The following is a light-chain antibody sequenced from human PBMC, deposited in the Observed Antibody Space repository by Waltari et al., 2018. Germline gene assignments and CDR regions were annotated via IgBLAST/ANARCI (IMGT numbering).Light chain of an antibody. CDR1: SSTIGSNS. Sequence: QSVLTQPPSASGNPGQSVTISCSGRSSTIGSNSVYWYQHLPGTAPKLFIYMSDQRPSGVPDRFFGSKSGTSASLAISGLRSEDEADYYCAAWDDSLSGFYVFGTGTKVTVL. V-gene: IGLV1-47*01. CDR3: AAWDDSLSGFYV. CDR2: MSD. J-gene: IGLJ1*01.